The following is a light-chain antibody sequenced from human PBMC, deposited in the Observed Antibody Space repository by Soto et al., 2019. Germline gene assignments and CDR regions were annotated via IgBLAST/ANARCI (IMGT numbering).Light chain of an antibody. CDR3: SSYTSSSTPVV. CDR2: DVS. CDR1: SSDVGGYNY. V-gene: IGLV2-14*01. J-gene: IGLJ2*01. Sequence: QSVLTQPASVSGSPGQSITISCTGTSSDVGGYNYVSGYQQHPGKAPKLMIYDVSNRPSGVSNRFSGSKSGNTASLTISGLQAEEEADYYCSSYTSSSTPVVFGGGTKRTVL.